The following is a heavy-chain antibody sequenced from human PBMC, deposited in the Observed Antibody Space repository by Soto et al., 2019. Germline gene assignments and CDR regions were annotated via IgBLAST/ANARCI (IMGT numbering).Heavy chain of an antibody. D-gene: IGHD2-15*01. CDR3: ARCLGTVVNYYYYGMDV. Sequence: VGSLRLSCAASGFTFSSYGMHWVRQAPGKGLEWVAVISYDGSNKYYADSVKGRFTISRDNSKNTLYLQMNSLRAEDTAVYYWARCLGTVVNYYYYGMDVWGQGTTVTVSS. CDR1: GFTFSSYG. V-gene: IGHV3-30*03. CDR2: ISYDGSNK. J-gene: IGHJ6*02.